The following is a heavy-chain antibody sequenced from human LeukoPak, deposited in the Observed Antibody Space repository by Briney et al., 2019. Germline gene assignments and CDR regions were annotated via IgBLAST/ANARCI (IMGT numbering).Heavy chain of an antibody. CDR3: ARLPASCSSTSCSFDY. Sequence: PSETLSLTCSVSGGSISSSNYYWGWVRQPPGKGLEWIGNIYYSGSTYYNPSLKSRVTLSVDTSKNRFSVKLTSVTAADTAVYYCARLPASCSSTSCSFDYWGQGNLVTVSS. V-gene: IGHV4-39*01. CDR1: GGSISSSNYY. D-gene: IGHD2-2*01. CDR2: IYYSGST. J-gene: IGHJ4*02.